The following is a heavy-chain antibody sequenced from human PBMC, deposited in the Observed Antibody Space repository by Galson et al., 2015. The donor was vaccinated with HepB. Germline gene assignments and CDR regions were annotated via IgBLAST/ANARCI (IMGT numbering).Heavy chain of an antibody. CDR3: ARVGWIVGATTDY. J-gene: IGHJ4*02. CDR2: IYREGRT. D-gene: IGHD1-26*01. Sequence: SLRLSCAASGFTVSRDYMIWVRQAPGKGLEWVSVIYREGRTYYADSVKGRFTISRDNSKNTLYLQMNRLRDEDTAAYYCARVGWIVGATTDYWGQGTLVTVSS. CDR1: GFTVSRDY. V-gene: IGHV3-53*01.